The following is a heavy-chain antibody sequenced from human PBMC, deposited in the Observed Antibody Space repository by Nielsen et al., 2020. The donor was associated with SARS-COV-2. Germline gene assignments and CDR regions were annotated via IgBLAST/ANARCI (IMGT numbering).Heavy chain of an antibody. V-gene: IGHV3-7*01. Sequence: GESLKISCAASGFTFSSYGMHWVRQAPGKGLEWVANIKYDGSEKYYVDSVKGRFTISRDNAKNSLYLQMNSLRAEDTAVYYCARANYGDYGGPFDYWGQGTLVTVSS. CDR3: ARANYGDYGGPFDY. CDR2: IKYDGSEK. D-gene: IGHD4-17*01. CDR1: GFTFSSYG. J-gene: IGHJ4*02.